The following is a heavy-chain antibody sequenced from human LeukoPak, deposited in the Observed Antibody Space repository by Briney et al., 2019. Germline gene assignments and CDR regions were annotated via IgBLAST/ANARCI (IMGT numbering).Heavy chain of an antibody. Sequence: PSETLSLTCTVSGGSISGGGYYWSWIRQHPGKGLEWIGYIYYSGSTYYNPSLKSRVTISVDTSKNQFSLKLSSVTAADTAVYYCARAIAVARTFDYWGQGTLVTVSS. CDR1: GGSISGGGYY. D-gene: IGHD6-19*01. J-gene: IGHJ4*02. CDR3: ARAIAVARTFDY. V-gene: IGHV4-31*03. CDR2: IYYSGST.